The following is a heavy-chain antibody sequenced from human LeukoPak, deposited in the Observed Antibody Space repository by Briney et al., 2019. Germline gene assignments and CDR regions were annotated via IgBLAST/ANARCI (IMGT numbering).Heavy chain of an antibody. Sequence: GGSLRLSCAASGFTFSSYEMNWVRQAPGKGLEWVAVIWYDGSNKYYADSVKGRFTISRDNSKNTLYLQMNSLRAEDTAVYYCARDTADFWSGFHWFDPWGQGTLVTVSS. CDR3: ARDTADFWSGFHWFDP. J-gene: IGHJ5*02. CDR1: GFTFSSYE. V-gene: IGHV3-33*08. CDR2: IWYDGSNK. D-gene: IGHD3-3*01.